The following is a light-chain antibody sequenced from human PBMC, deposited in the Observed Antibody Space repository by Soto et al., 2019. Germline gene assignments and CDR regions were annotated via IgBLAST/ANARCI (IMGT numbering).Light chain of an antibody. CDR1: QSLSSSQ. V-gene: IGKV3-20*01. CDR2: DAS. Sequence: EIVSTQSPGTLSLSPGERATLSCRASQSLSSSQLAWYQQKPGQAPRLLIHDASSRATGISDRFTGSGSGTDFTLTITTLEPEDFAVYYCQQCGSSPRTFGLGTKVDIK. J-gene: IGKJ1*01. CDR3: QQCGSSPRT.